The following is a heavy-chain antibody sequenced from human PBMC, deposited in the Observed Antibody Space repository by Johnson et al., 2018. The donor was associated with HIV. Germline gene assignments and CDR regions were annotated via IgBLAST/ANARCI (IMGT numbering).Heavy chain of an antibody. J-gene: IGHJ3*02. V-gene: IGHV3-30*02. CDR3: ARTEDAFDI. CDR1: GFTFSSYC. Sequence: QVQLVESGGGLVQPGGSLRLSCAASGFTFSSYCMRWVRQAPGKGLEWVAFIRYDGSNKYYADSVKGRFTISRDNSKNTLYLQMNNLRAEDTAVYYCARTEDAFDIWGQGTMVTVSA. D-gene: IGHD1-1*01. CDR2: IRYDGSNK.